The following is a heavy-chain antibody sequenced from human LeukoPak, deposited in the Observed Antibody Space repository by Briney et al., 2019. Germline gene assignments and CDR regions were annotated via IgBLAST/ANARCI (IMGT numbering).Heavy chain of an antibody. Sequence: ASVKVSCKASGYTFTGYYMHWVRQAPGQGLEWMGRINPNSGGTNYAQKFQGRVTMTRDTSISTAYMELSRLRSDDTAVYYCARERVSEYCSSTSCLYYYYYMDVWGKGTTVTVSS. CDR2: INPNSGGT. J-gene: IGHJ6*03. D-gene: IGHD2-2*01. CDR1: GYTFTGYY. V-gene: IGHV1-2*06. CDR3: ARERVSEYCSSTSCLYYYYYMDV.